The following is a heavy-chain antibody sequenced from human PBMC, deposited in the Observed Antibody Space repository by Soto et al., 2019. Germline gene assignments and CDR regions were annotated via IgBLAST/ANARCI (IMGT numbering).Heavy chain of an antibody. J-gene: IGHJ4*02. CDR1: GFSFRSYS. Sequence: EVQLEESGGGLVQPGGSLRLSCAASGFSFRSYSMNWVRQAPGKGLEWLSDISSSSYTIYYADSVKGLFTISRDNAKNSLYLQMDSLRAEDTAVYYCARELEYCSNGVCYPYFDSWGQGTLVTVSS. CDR2: ISSSSYTI. V-gene: IGHV3-48*04. CDR3: ARELEYCSNGVCYPYFDS. D-gene: IGHD2-8*01.